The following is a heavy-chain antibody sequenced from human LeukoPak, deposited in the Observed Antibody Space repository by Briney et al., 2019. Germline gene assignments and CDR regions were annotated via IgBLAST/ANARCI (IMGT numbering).Heavy chain of an antibody. D-gene: IGHD1-26*01. J-gene: IGHJ3*02. V-gene: IGHV4-4*02. CDR3: ARDQDGWELGGAFDI. Sequence: SETLSLTCAVSGGSISSSNWWSWVRQPPGKGLEWIGEIYHSGSTNYNPSLKSRVTISVDKSKNQFSLKLSSVTAADTAVYYCARDQDGWELGGAFDIWGQGTMVTVSS. CDR1: GGSISSSNW. CDR2: IYHSGST.